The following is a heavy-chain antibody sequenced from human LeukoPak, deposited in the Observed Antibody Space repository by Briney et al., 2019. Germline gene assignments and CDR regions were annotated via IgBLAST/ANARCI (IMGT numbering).Heavy chain of an antibody. J-gene: IGHJ6*02. CDR2: ISAYNGNT. D-gene: IGHD3-10*01. Sequence: ASVKVSCKASGYTFTSYGISWVRQAPGQGLEWVGWISAYNGNTNYAQKLQGRVTMTTDTSTSTAYMELRSLRSDDTAVYYCARVARGSFYYYGMDVWGQGTTVTVSS. CDR1: GYTFTSYG. CDR3: ARVARGSFYYYGMDV. V-gene: IGHV1-18*01.